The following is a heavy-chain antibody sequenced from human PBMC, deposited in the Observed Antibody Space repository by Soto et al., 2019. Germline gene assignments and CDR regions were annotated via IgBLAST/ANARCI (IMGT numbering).Heavy chain of an antibody. D-gene: IGHD2-21*02. CDR2: ISGNNGNT. CDR1: GYTFTSYY. V-gene: IGHV1-18*04. J-gene: IGHJ4*02. CDR3: EKDWAVTAILAGY. Sequence: ASVKVSCKASGYTFTSYYIRWVRQAPGQGLEWMGWISGNNGNTKYPQKLQGRVTMTSDTSTSTAYMALSSLRSDDTAVYYCEKDWAVTAILAGYGGQGSMGTAAS.